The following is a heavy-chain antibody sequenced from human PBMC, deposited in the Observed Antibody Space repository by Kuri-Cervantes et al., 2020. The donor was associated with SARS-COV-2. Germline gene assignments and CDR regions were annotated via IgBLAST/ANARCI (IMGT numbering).Heavy chain of an antibody. Sequence: GSLRLSCTVSGGSISSYYWSWIRQPAGKGLEWIGRIYTSGSTNYNPSLKSRVTMSVDTSKNQFSLKLSSVTAADTAVYYCARETGEGWFDPWGQGTLVTVSS. CDR3: ARETGEGWFDP. CDR2: IYTSGST. CDR1: GGSISSYY. D-gene: IGHD7-27*01. J-gene: IGHJ5*02. V-gene: IGHV4-4*07.